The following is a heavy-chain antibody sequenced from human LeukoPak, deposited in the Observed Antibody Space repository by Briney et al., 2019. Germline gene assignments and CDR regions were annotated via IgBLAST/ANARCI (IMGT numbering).Heavy chain of an antibody. J-gene: IGHJ5*02. V-gene: IGHV4-59*01. CDR1: GGSISSYY. CDR2: IYYSGST. CDR3: ARGQVRGVIWFDP. D-gene: IGHD3-10*01. Sequence: KPSETLSLTCPVSGGSISSYYWSWIRQPPGKGLEWIGYIYYSGSTNYNPSLKSRVTISVDTSKNQFSLKLSSVTAADTAVYYCARGQVRGVIWFDPWGQGTLVTVSS.